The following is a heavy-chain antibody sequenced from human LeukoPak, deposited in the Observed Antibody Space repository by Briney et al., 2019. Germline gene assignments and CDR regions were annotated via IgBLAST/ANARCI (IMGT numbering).Heavy chain of an antibody. V-gene: IGHV4-59*08. CDR3: ARGARAGYNLEPFDY. D-gene: IGHD5-24*01. J-gene: IGHJ4*02. CDR1: GGSMNNYY. CDR2: IDYRGST. Sequence: PSETLSLTCTVSGGSMNNYYWSWIRQPPGKGMEYIGSIDYRGSTKYNPSLKSRVTISVDTAKNQFSLKLSSVTAADTAVYFCARGARAGYNLEPFDYWGQGTLVTVSS.